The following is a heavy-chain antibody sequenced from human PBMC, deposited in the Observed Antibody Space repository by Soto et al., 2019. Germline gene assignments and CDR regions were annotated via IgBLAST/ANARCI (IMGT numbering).Heavy chain of an antibody. J-gene: IGHJ4*02. V-gene: IGHV1-18*04. D-gene: IGHD3-16*02. CDR1: GYTFSNYI. CDR2: ISAYNGNT. CDR3: AKERDPWGSYHYFDY. Sequence: QVQLVQSGVELKKPGASVKVSCKASGYTFSNYIVTWVRQAPGQGLEWMGWISAYNGNTNYAQKFQYTITMTTDTSASTIYMELSGLTSDDTAVYCCAKERDPWGSYHYFDYWGQGTLVTVSS.